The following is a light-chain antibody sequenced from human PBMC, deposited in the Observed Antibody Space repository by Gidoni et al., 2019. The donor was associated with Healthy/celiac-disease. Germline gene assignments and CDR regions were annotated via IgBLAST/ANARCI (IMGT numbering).Light chain of an antibody. V-gene: IGKV4-1*01. CDR1: QRVLYSSNNKNY. CDR3: QQYYSTLYT. J-gene: IGKJ2*01. CDR2: WAS. Sequence: DIVMTQSPDSLAVSLGERATINCKSSQRVLYSSNNKNYLAWYQQKPGQPPKLLIYWASTRESGVPDRFSGSGSGTDFTLTISSLQAEDVAVYYCQQYYSTLYTFGQXTKLEIK.